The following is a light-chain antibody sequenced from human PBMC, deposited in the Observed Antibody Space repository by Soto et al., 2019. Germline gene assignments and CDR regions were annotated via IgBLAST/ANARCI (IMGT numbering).Light chain of an antibody. Sequence: SVLTQPASVSGSPGQSIAISCTGTSSDVGGYNYVSWYQHHPGKVPQIMIYDVSSRPSGVSDRFSGSKSGNTASLTISGLQAEDEADYSCSSYTSSNPYVFGTGTKVTVL. J-gene: IGLJ1*01. CDR2: DVS. V-gene: IGLV2-14*03. CDR3: SSYTSSNPYV. CDR1: SSDVGGYNY.